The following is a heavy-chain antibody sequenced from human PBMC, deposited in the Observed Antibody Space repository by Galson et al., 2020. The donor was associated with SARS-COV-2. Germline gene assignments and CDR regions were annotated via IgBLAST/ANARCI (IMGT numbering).Heavy chain of an antibody. D-gene: IGHD3-10*01. Sequence: ASETLSLTCTVSGDSISSGNYYWSWIRLHPGKGLGWIGYIYYNGRTYYNPSLKSQVTISVDTSQNQFSLKLTSVTAADTAIYYCARGPPAKGVGWYFDLWGRGTLVTVSS. J-gene: IGHJ2*01. V-gene: IGHV4-31*01. CDR2: IYYNGRT. CDR1: GDSISSGNYY. CDR3: ARGPPAKGVGWYFDL.